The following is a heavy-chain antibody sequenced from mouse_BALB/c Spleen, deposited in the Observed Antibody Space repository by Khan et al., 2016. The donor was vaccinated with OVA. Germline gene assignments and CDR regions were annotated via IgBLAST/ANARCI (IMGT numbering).Heavy chain of an antibody. CDR2: INPRSSYT. Sequence: QVRLQQSGAELARPGASVKMSCKASGYTFTSNTMHWVKQRPGKGLEWIGYINPRSSYTNYNQKFKDKATLTADKSSSTAYMQLSSLTFEDSAVYYCARRTTGYAMDYWGQGTSVTVSS. J-gene: IGHJ4*01. D-gene: IGHD2-14*01. V-gene: IGHV1-4*01. CDR1: GYTFTSNT. CDR3: ARRTTGYAMDY.